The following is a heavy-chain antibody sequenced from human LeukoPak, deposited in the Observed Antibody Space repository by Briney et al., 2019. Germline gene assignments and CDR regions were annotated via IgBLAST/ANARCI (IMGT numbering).Heavy chain of an antibody. D-gene: IGHD4-17*01. CDR1: GYTFPSYF. Sequence: GASVKVSCKASGYTFPSYFMHWVRQAPGQGLEWMGIINPSGGSTSYAQKFQGRVTMTRDTSTSTVYMELSSLRSEDTAVYYCARDWGVRGYGDSTGWFDPWGQGTLVTVSS. J-gene: IGHJ5*02. CDR2: INPSGGST. CDR3: ARDWGVRGYGDSTGWFDP. V-gene: IGHV1-46*01.